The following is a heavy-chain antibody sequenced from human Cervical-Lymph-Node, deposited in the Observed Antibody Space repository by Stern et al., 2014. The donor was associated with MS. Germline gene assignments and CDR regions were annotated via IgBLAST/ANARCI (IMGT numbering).Heavy chain of an antibody. V-gene: IGHV3-30-3*01. D-gene: IGHD6-25*01. CDR1: GFTFGSYT. Sequence: VQLVESGGGVVQPGGSLRLSCAASGFTFGSYTMHWVRQPPGKGLDLVAFISHEGSSQHYAASVYGRFTISSDISNNTLYLQVTSLRAEDTAMYYCARPAAARYFDFWGQGTQVTVSS. CDR3: ARPAAARYFDF. J-gene: IGHJ4*02. CDR2: ISHEGSSQ.